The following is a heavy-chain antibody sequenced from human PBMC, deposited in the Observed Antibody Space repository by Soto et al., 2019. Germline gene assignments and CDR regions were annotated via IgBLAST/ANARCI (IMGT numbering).Heavy chain of an antibody. CDR3: ARDSAPVEMATIAALGY. J-gene: IGHJ4*02. CDR1: GFTFSSYG. CDR2: IWYDGSNK. D-gene: IGHD5-12*01. Sequence: QVQLVESGGGVVQPGRSLRLSCAASGFTFSSYGMHWVRQAPGKGLEWVAVIWYDGSNKYYADSVEGRFTISRDNSKNTLYLQMNSLRAEDTAVYYCARDSAPVEMATIAALGYWGQGTLVTVSS. V-gene: IGHV3-33*01.